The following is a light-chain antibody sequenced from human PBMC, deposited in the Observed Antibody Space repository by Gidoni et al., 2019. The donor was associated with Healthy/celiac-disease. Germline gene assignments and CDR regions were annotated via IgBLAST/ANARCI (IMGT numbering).Light chain of an antibody. Sequence: EIVLTQYPGPLPLSPGERATRSCRASQRVSSRYLAWYQQKPGQGPRLLIYGASIRATGIPDRFSGSGSGTDFTLTISRLEPEAFAVYYCQQYGSSPLTFGGXTKVEFK. CDR1: QRVSSRY. CDR3: QQYGSSPLT. J-gene: IGKJ4*01. CDR2: GAS. V-gene: IGKV3-20*01.